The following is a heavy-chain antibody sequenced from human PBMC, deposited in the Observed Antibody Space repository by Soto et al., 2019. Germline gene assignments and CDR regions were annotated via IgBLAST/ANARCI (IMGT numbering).Heavy chain of an antibody. V-gene: IGHV4-61*01. J-gene: IGHJ5*02. D-gene: IGHD2-15*01. CDR3: ARERHPGMVAAHSRWFDP. CDR1: GGSVSSGSYY. CDR2: IYSSGST. Sequence: SETLSLTCTVSGGSVSSGSYYWSGIRQPPVTGLEWIGYIYSSGSTNYNPSLQSRVTISVDTSKNQFSLKLSSVTAADTAVYYCARERHPGMVAAHSRWFDPWGQGALVTVSS.